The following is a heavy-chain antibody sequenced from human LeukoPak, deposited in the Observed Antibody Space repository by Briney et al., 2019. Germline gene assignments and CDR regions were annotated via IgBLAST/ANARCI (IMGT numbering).Heavy chain of an antibody. J-gene: IGHJ4*02. CDR3: ARLDYGDYYFDY. CDR2: VYYSGSP. Sequence: PSETLSLTCTVSGGSISSSSYYWGWIRQPPGKGLEWIGTVYYSGSPSYNPSLKSRVTISVDTSKNQFSLKLSSVTAADTAVYYCARLDYGDYYFDYWGRGTLVTVSS. D-gene: IGHD4-17*01. V-gene: IGHV4-39*01. CDR1: GGSISSSSYY.